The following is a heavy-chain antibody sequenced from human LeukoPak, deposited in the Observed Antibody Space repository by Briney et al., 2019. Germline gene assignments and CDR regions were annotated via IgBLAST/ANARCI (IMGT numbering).Heavy chain of an antibody. CDR2: IKQDGSEE. Sequence: GGSLRLSCAASGFTFSSYWMSWVRQAPGKGLGWVANIKQDGSEEYYVDSVKGRFTISRDNAKNSLYLQMNSLRAEDTAVYYCARDRVVVVAGYWYFDLWGRGTLVTVSS. J-gene: IGHJ2*01. CDR3: ARDRVVVVAGYWYFDL. D-gene: IGHD2-15*01. V-gene: IGHV3-7*01. CDR1: GFTFSSYW.